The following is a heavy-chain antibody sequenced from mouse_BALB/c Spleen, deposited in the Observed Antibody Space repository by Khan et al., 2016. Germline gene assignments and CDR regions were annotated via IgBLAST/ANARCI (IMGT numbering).Heavy chain of an antibody. Sequence: QVQLKQSGAELARPGASVKLSCKASGYTFTSYWMQWVKQRPGQGLEWIGAIYPGDGDTRYTKKFKGKATLTADKSSSTAYMQLSSLASEDSAVYYCARGYYGSSYAMDYWGQGTSVTVSS. CDR3: ARGYYGSSYAMDY. CDR1: GYTFTSYW. CDR2: IYPGDGDT. D-gene: IGHD1-1*01. V-gene: IGHV1-87*01. J-gene: IGHJ4*01.